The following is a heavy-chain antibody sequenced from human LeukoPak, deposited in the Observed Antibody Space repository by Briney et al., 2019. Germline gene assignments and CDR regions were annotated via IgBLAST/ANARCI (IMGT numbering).Heavy chain of an antibody. CDR3: ARVRRNYYDTEKNWFDP. D-gene: IGHD3-22*01. J-gene: IGHJ5*02. V-gene: IGHV4-34*01. Sequence: SETLSLTCAVYGGSFSGYYWSWIRQPPGKGLEWIGEINHSGSTNYNPSLKSRVTISVDTSKNQFSLKLSSVTAADTAVYYCARVRRNYYDTEKNWFDPWGQGTLVTVSS. CDR2: INHSGST. CDR1: GGSFSGYY.